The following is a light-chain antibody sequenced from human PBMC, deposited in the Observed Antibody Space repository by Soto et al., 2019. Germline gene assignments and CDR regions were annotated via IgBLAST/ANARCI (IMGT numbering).Light chain of an antibody. V-gene: IGKV3-20*01. CDR3: QQYGSSPRYT. CDR1: QSVSSNY. J-gene: IGKJ2*01. Sequence: EIVLTQSPGTLSLSPGEGATLSCRASQSVSSNYLAWYQQKPGQAPRLLIYGASSRATGIPDRFSGSGSGTDFTLTISRLEPEDFAVYYCQQYGSSPRYTFGQGTELEIK. CDR2: GAS.